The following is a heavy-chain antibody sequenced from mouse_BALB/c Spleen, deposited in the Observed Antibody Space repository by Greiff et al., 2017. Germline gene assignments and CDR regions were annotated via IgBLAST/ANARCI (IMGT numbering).Heavy chain of an antibody. CDR1: GDSITSGY. CDR2: ISYSGST. D-gene: IGHD1-1*01. Sequence: VQLQQSGPSLVKPSQTLSLTCSVTGDSITSGYWNWIRKFPGNKLEYMGYISYSGSTYYNPSLKSRISITRDTSKNQYYLQLNSVTTEDTATYYCASVDHYYGSSYVGLNWYFDVWGAGTTVTVSS. J-gene: IGHJ1*01. V-gene: IGHV3-8*02. CDR3: ASVDHYYGSSYVGLNWYFDV.